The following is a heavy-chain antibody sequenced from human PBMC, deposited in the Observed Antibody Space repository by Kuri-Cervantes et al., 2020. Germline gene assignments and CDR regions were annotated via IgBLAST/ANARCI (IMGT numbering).Heavy chain of an antibody. Sequence: ASVKVSCKVSGYTLTELSMHWVRQAPGKGLEWMGGFDPEDGETIYAQKFQGRVTMTRDTSISTAYMELSRLRSDDTAVYYCARKSTTATTNAFDIWGQGTMVTVSS. J-gene: IGHJ3*02. D-gene: IGHD1-1*01. CDR3: ARKSTTATTNAFDI. CDR1: GYTLTELS. V-gene: IGHV1-24*01. CDR2: FDPEDGET.